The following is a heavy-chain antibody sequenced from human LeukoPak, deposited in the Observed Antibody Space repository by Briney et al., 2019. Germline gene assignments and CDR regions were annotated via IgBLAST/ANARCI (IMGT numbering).Heavy chain of an antibody. V-gene: IGHV3-66*01. Sequence: PGGSLRLSCAVSGFSVSSNYMSWVRQAPGKGLEWVSVFYSGGATYYADSVRGRFTISRDNSKNTLSLQMNSLRVEDTAVYHCVLSASGWNYLDYWGQGTLVTVSS. CDR2: FYSGGAT. CDR1: GFSVSSNY. J-gene: IGHJ4*02. D-gene: IGHD3-10*01. CDR3: VLSASGWNYLDY.